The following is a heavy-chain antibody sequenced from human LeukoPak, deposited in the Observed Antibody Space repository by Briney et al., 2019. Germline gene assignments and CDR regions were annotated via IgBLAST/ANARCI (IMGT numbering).Heavy chain of an antibody. J-gene: IGHJ4*02. V-gene: IGHV4-59*01. CDR3: ARGGGPPSNIDY. Sequence: SETLSLTCTVSGGSISSYYWSWIRQPPGKGLEWIGYIHYSGSIKDNPSLRSRVTMSVDTSKNQFSLSLSSLTAADTAVYYCARGGGPPSNIDYWGQGTLVSVSS. D-gene: IGHD3-16*01. CDR2: IHYSGSI. CDR1: GGSISSYY.